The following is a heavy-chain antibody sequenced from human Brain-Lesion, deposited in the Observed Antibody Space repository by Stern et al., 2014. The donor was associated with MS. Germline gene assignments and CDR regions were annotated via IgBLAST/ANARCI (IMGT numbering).Heavy chain of an antibody. D-gene: IGHD2-2*01. Sequence: QVQLVQSGPGLVKPSQTLSLSCTVSGGSISSGGYYWRWIRPPAGKGLEWIGRIFNSGSTSYNPSLKSRVTISIDTSKNQFSLRLNPMTAADTAVYYCARGRVVPGFQYYATDVWGQGTTVIVSS. CDR3: ARGRVVPGFQYYATDV. V-gene: IGHV4-61*02. CDR2: IFNSGST. CDR1: GGSISSGGYY. J-gene: IGHJ6*02.